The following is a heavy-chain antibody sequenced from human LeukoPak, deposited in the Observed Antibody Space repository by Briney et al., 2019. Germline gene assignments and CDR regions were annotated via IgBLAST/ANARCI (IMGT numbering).Heavy chain of an antibody. CDR1: GFTFSSYA. CDR2: ISDNGGLR. V-gene: IGHV3-23*01. Sequence: GGSLRLSCAASGFTFSSYAMNWVRPAPGKGLEWVSVISDNGGLRYYADSVKGRFTISRDNSKNTLYLQMNGLRAEDTAVYYCAKRDEEYAFNLWGQGTMVTVSS. J-gene: IGHJ3*01. D-gene: IGHD5-24*01. CDR3: AKRDEEYAFNL.